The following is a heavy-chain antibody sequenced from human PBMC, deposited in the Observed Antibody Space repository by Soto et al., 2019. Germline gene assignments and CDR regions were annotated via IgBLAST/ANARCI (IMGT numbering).Heavy chain of an antibody. CDR2: ISGSGGST. Sequence: EVQLLESGGGLVQPGGSLRLSCAASGFTFSSYAMSWVRQAPGKGLEWVSAISGSGGSTYYADSVKGRFTISRDNSKNTLYRQMNSLRAEDTAVYYCAKDSRQYYYGTGSYHYWGQGTLVTVSS. V-gene: IGHV3-23*01. CDR1: GFTFSSYA. CDR3: AKDSRQYYYGTGSYHY. D-gene: IGHD3-10*01. J-gene: IGHJ4*02.